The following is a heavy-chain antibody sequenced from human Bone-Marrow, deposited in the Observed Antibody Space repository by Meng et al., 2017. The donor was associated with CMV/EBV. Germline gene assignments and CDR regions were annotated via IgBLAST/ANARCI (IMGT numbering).Heavy chain of an antibody. Sequence: GGSLRLSCAASGVDFSAHGMHWVRQAPGKGLEWVSYIHHDATYIDYEDSVKGRFTISRDNSKNTLFLQMNSLRADDTAIYYCAKDGVHTTDYCGQGVLVTVSS. V-gene: IGHV3-30*02. D-gene: IGHD1-26*01. CDR2: IHHDATYI. CDR3: AKDGVHTTDY. J-gene: IGHJ4*02. CDR1: GVDFSAHG.